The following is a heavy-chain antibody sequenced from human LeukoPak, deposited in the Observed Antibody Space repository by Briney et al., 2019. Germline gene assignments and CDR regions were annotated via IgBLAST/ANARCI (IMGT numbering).Heavy chain of an antibody. CDR3: ARDGGGYCSGGTCSIDL. CDR2: ICYSGST. Sequence: KPSETLSLTCAVSGGSIGGYYWSWIRQPPGKGLEWIGYICYSGSTKYNPSLKSRVTISVDTSKNQVSLKLSSVTAADTAVYYCARDGGGYCSGGTCSIDLWGQGILVTVSS. V-gene: IGHV4-59*01. J-gene: IGHJ4*02. CDR1: GGSIGGYY. D-gene: IGHD2-15*01.